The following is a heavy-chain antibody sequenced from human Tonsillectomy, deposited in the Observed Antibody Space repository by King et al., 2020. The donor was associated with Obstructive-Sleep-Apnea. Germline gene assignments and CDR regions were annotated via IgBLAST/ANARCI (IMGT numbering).Heavy chain of an antibody. Sequence: VQLQESGPGLVKPSETLSLTCTVSGGSISSYYWSWIRQPPGKGLEWIGYIYYSGSTNYNPSLKSRVTISVDTSKNQFSLKLSSVTAAATAVYYCARGGGIVVVPAATNWFDPWGQGTLVTVSS. CDR2: IYYSGST. CDR3: ARGGGIVVVPAATNWFDP. V-gene: IGHV4-59*01. D-gene: IGHD2-2*01. J-gene: IGHJ5*02. CDR1: GGSISSYY.